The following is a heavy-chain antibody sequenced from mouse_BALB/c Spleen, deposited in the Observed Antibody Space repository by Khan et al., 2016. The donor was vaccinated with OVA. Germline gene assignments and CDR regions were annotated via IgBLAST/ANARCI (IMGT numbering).Heavy chain of an antibody. J-gene: IGHJ4*01. Sequence: EVKLVESGPGLVKPSQSLSLTCTVTGYSITSDYAWNWIRQFPGNKLEWMGYINYSGSTNYNPSLKSRISITRDTSKNQFFLQLNSVTTEDTATYYCARDGSRYNYAMDYWGQGTAVTVSS. CDR2: INYSGST. CDR3: ARDGSRYNYAMDY. D-gene: IGHD2-3*01. CDR1: GYSITSDYA. V-gene: IGHV3-2*02.